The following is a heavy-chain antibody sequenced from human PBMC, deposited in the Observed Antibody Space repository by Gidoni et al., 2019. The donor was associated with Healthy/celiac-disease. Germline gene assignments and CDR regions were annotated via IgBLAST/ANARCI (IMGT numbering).Heavy chain of an antibody. CDR2: INPSGGST. Sequence: QVQLVQSGAEVKKPGASVKGSCKASGYTFTSYYMHWVRQAPGQGLEWMGIINPSGGSTSYAQKFQGRVTMTRDTSTSTVYMELSSLRSEDTAVYYCARAREMATIGAASFDYWGQGTLVTVSS. CDR3: ARAREMATIGAASFDY. CDR1: GYTFTSYY. J-gene: IGHJ4*02. D-gene: IGHD5-12*01. V-gene: IGHV1-46*01.